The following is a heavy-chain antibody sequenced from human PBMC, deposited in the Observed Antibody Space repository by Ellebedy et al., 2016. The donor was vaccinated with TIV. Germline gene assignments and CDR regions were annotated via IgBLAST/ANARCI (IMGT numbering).Heavy chain of an antibody. J-gene: IGHJ4*02. CDR2: IIPILGIA. D-gene: IGHD3-22*01. CDR1: GGTFSSYA. CDR3: ARDQGNEWLLPIDY. Sequence: ASVKVSCKASGGTFSSYAISWVRQAPGQGLEWMGRIIPILGIANYAQKFQGRVTITADKSTSTAYMELSSLRSEDTAVYYCARDQGNEWLLPIDYWGQGTLVTVSS. V-gene: IGHV1-69*04.